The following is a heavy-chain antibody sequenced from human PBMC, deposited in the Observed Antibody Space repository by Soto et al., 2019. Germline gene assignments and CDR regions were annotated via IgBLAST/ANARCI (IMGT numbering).Heavy chain of an antibody. D-gene: IGHD6-19*01. CDR3: ARGKWLGHFDY. J-gene: IGHJ4*02. V-gene: IGHV4-59*08. CDR2: IYYSGST. CDR1: GGSISSYY. Sequence: SETLSLTCTVSGGSISSYYWSWIRQPPGKGLEWIGYIYYSGSTNYNPSLKSRVTISVDTSKNQFSLKLSSVTAADTAVYYCARGKWLGHFDYWGQGTLVTVSS.